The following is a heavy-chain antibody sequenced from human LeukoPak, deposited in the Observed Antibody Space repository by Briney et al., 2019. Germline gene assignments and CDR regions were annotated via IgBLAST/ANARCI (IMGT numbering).Heavy chain of an antibody. CDR2: IGARDGRT. CDR1: GFTFSSHS. J-gene: IGHJ6*02. Sequence: GGSLRLSCAASGFTFSSHSMNWVRQAPGKGLDWVALIGARDGRTYYADPVKGRFTISRDNFKNTLYLQMNSLRAEDTAIYYCAKGLYDYALDVWGQGTAVTVSS. CDR3: AKGLYDYALDV. V-gene: IGHV3-23*01.